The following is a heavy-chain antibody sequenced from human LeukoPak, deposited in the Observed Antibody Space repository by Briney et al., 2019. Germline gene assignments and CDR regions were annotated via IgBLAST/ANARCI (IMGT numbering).Heavy chain of an antibody. CDR3: ARDSNWGLYYYGMDV. CDR1: GRSFSGYY. CDR2: INHSGST. V-gene: IGHV4-34*01. J-gene: IGHJ6*02. D-gene: IGHD7-27*01. Sequence: RPSETLSLICAVYGRSFSGYYWGWIRHPPGKGLEWIGEINHSGSTNYNPSLKSRVTISVDTSKNQFSLKLSSVTAADTAVYYCARDSNWGLYYYGMDVWGQGTTVTVSS.